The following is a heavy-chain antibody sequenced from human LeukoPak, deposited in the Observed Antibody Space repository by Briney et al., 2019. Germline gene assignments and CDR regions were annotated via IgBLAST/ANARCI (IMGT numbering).Heavy chain of an antibody. V-gene: IGHV4-59*01. CDR1: GGSISTYY. D-gene: IGHD3-22*01. CDR3: ARGKYYYDDSASVNRASRTAFDI. CDR2: IHYSGAT. Sequence: SETLSLTCTVSGGSISTYYWSWVRQPPGKGLEWIGYIHYSGATSYNPSLNSRVTVSVDTSKNQLSLKLNSVTAADTAVYYCARGKYYYDDSASVNRASRTAFDIWAQGTMVIVSS. J-gene: IGHJ3*02.